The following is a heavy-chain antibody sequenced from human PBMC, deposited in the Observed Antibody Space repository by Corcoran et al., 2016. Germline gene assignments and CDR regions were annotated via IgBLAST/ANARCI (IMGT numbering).Heavy chain of an antibody. J-gene: IGHJ4*02. CDR2: IYHTGNT. D-gene: IGHD3-16*01. V-gene: IGHV4-38-2*02. CDR3: ARDRWGRAGEGYSFDY. CDR1: GYSITTDYY. Sequence: QVHLQESGPGLVKPSETLSLTCTLSGYSITTDYYWGWVRQPPGKGLEWIANIYHTGNTYYNPSLRSRVTISVDTSKNQFSLSLHSVTAADTAVYYCARDRWGRAGEGYSFDYWGRGTLVTVSS.